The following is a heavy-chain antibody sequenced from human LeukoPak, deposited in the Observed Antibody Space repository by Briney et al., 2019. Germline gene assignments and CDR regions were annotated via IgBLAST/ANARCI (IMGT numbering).Heavy chain of an antibody. V-gene: IGHV1-18*01. Sequence: GASVKVSCKASGYTFRNYGFSWVRQAPGQGLEWMGWISSDSLNTHYAPKVQGRVTMTTDTSTSTTYMELRSLRSDDTAVYYCARGSFLRSYSSGDYWGQGTLVTVSS. CDR2: ISSDSLNT. CDR3: ARGSFLRSYSSGDY. D-gene: IGHD3-10*01. CDR1: GYTFRNYG. J-gene: IGHJ4*02.